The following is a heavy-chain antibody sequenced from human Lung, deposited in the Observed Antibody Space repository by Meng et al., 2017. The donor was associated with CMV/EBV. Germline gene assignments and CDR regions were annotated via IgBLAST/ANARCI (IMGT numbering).Heavy chain of an antibody. J-gene: IGHJ4*01. CDR2: IEGSNDNT. Sequence: EVQLLESGGGLVQPGGSLRLSWAASGFSLSHNAMSWVRQAPGKGLEWVSAIEGSNDNTHYADSVKGRFAISRDASTNTLYLQMNNLRAEDTAIYYCAKDIFRWAFDYWGHGTLVTVSS. V-gene: IGHV3-23*01. CDR3: AKDIFRWAFDY. CDR1: GFSLSHNA. D-gene: IGHD1-26*01.